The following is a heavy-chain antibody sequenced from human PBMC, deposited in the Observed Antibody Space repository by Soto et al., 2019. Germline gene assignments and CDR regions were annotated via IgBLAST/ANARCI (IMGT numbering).Heavy chain of an antibody. J-gene: IGHJ5*02. CDR2: ILDTGTTV. D-gene: IGHD3-10*01. CDR1: GFPFSSTD. V-gene: IGHV3-23*01. CDR3: VKNSGWFNT. Sequence: PGGSLRLSCAASGFPFSSTDMSWVRQAPGKGLEWVSTILDTGTTVFYADSVKGRFTVSRDNSHNTLSVQMNNLRADDTAVYYCVKNSGWFNTWGQGTLVTVSS.